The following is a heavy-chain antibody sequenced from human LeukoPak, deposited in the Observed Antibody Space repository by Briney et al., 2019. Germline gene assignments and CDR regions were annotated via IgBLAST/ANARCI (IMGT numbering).Heavy chain of an antibody. V-gene: IGHV1-2*02. CDR1: GYTFTGYY. J-gene: IGHJ4*02. CDR3: ARDRGTTVTTNELDY. CDR2: INPNSGGT. D-gene: IGHD4-17*01. Sequence: GASVKVSCKASGYTFTGYYMHWVRQAPGQGLEWMGWINPNSGGTNYAQKFQGRVTMTRDTSISTAYMELSRLRSDDTAVYYCARDRGTTVTTNELDYWGQGTLVTVSS.